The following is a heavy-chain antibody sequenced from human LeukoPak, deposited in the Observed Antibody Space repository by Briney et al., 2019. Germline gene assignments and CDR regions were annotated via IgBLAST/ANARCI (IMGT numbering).Heavy chain of an antibody. CDR1: RFTFSSYA. V-gene: IGHV3-21*01. Sequence: GGSLRLSCAAFRFTFSSYAMTWVRQAPGKGLEWVSSISSSSSYIYYADSVKGRFTISRDNAKNSLYLQMNSLRDEDTAVYYCATSRDWRVESWGRGIAVTVSS. CDR3: ATSRDWRVES. D-gene: IGHD2-21*02. CDR2: ISSSSSYI. J-gene: IGHJ4*02.